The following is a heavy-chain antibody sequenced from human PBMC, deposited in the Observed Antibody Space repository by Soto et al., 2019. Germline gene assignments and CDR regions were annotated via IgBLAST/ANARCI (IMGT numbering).Heavy chain of an antibody. CDR3: ARHSAAGIRPPLYYFDY. J-gene: IGHJ4*02. CDR2: ISGNGDST. D-gene: IGHD6-13*01. CDR1: GFTFSSYS. Sequence: GGSLRLSCAASGFTFSSYSMSWVRQAPGKGLEWVSGISGNGDSTYYADSVKGRFTISRDNAKNSLYLQMNSLRAEDTAVYYCARHSAAGIRPPLYYFDYWGQGTLVTVSS. V-gene: IGHV3-23*01.